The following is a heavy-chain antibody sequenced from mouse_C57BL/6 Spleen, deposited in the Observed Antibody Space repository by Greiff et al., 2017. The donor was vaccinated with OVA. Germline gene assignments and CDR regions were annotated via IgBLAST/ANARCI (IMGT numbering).Heavy chain of an antibody. V-gene: IGHV1-82*01. CDR3: ARNRPRDWYFDV. CDR2: IYPGDGDT. Sequence: VKLMESGPELVKPGASVKISCKASGYAFSSSWMNWVKQRPGKGLEWIGRIYPGDGDTNYNGKFKGKATLTADKSSSTAYMQLRSLTSEDSAVYFCARNRPRDWYFDVWGTGTTVTVSS. J-gene: IGHJ1*03. CDR1: GYAFSSSW.